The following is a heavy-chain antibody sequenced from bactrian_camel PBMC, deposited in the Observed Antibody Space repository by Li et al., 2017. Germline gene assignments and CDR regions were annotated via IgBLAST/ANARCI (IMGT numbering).Heavy chain of an antibody. CDR3: AAYYGNDCEEGKLNTY. CDR1: ESIPNKCG. D-gene: IGHD1*01. CDR2: LAIDRAT. V-gene: IGHV3S53*01. J-gene: IGHJ4*01. Sequence: VQLVESGGGSAQAGGSLRLSCTASESIPNKCGMAWYRQYPGKVRELVSVLAIDRATHYADAVKGRFTTSEDDAKNAVYLQMNSLKLEDTAMYQCAAYYGNDCEEGKLNTYWGKGTQVTVS.